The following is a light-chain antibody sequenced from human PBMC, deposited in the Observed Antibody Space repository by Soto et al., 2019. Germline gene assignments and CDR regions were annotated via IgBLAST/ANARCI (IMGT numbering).Light chain of an antibody. CDR3: SSYTTSNTRQIV. Sequence: QSALTHPASVSGSPGQSITISCTGTSSDVGGYNYVSWYQHHPGKAPKLMIFDVSNRTSGVSNRFSGSKSGNTASLTISGLQPEDEADYYCSSYTTSNTRQIVFGTGTKVTVL. CDR1: SSDVGGYNY. CDR2: DVS. V-gene: IGLV2-14*03. J-gene: IGLJ1*01.